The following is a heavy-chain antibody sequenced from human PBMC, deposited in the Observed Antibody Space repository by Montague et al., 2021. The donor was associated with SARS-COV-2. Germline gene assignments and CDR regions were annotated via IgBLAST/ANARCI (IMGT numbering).Heavy chain of an antibody. CDR2: PFYRSKWFD. CDR1: GDSVSDVSVT. V-gene: IGHV6-1*01. J-gene: IGHJ3*02. D-gene: IGHD3-16*01. Sequence: CAISGDSVSDVSVTSDWHTPSLPSHLDLLGRPFYRSKWFDHYEXXXKXXKSIKADTSKNQFSLQLDSMTPEDTAVYYCARGDGLGPYTGYAFDIWGQGTLVTVSS. CDR3: ARGDGLGPYTGYAFDI.